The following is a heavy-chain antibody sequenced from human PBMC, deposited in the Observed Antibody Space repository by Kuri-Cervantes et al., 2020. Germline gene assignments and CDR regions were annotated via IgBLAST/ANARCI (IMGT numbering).Heavy chain of an antibody. Sequence: GESLKISCAASGFTFSSYSMNWVRQAPGKGLEWVSSISSSSSYIYYADSVKGRFTISRDNAKNSLYLQMNSLRAEDTAVYYCARETVLRAARAFDIWGQGTMVTVS. V-gene: IGHV3-21*01. J-gene: IGHJ3*02. CDR1: GFTFSSYS. CDR3: ARETVLRAARAFDI. D-gene: IGHD4-11*01. CDR2: ISSSSSYI.